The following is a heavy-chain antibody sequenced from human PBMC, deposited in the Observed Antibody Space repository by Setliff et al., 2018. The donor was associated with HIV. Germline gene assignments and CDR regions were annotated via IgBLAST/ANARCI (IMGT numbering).Heavy chain of an antibody. CDR1: GFTLSDHW. CDR3: AITSSFFVVVTEIPFDYFQH. Sequence: GGSLRLSCAASGFTLSDHWMHWVRQVPGKGLVWVSRTNNDGSITNYADFVKGRFTMSRDSAKNTLYLQMNSLRVEDTAVYYCAITSSFFVVVTEIPFDYFQHWGRGTLVTVSS. D-gene: IGHD2-21*02. CDR2: TNNDGSIT. V-gene: IGHV3-74*01. J-gene: IGHJ1*01.